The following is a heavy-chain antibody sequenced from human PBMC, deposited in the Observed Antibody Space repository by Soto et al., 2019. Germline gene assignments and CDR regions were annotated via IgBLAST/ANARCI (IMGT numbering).Heavy chain of an antibody. CDR3: ARRERYYGSPGWFDP. V-gene: IGHV4-34*01. CDR2: INYSGST. J-gene: IGHJ5*02. Sequence: SETLSLTCAVYGGSFANYYWNWIRQPPGKGLEWIGEINYSGSTDYNPSLESRVTISVDTSKNQFSLNLSSVTAADTAMYFCARRERYYGSPGWFDPWGPGTLVTVSS. CDR1: GGSFANYY. D-gene: IGHD3-10*01.